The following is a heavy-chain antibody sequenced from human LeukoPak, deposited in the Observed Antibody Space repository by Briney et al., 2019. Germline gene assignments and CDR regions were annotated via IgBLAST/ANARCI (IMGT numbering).Heavy chain of an antibody. CDR1: GYSFTSYW. V-gene: IGHV5-51*01. J-gene: IGHJ4*02. D-gene: IGHD4-17*01. Sequence: GESLKISCKGSGYSFTSYWIGWVRQMPGKGLEWMGIIYPGDSAGDSDTRYSPSFQGQVTISADKSISTAYLQWSSLKASDTAMYYCARPPTDSFSFVYWGQGTLVTVSS. CDR2: IYPGDSAGDSDT. CDR3: ARPPTDSFSFVY.